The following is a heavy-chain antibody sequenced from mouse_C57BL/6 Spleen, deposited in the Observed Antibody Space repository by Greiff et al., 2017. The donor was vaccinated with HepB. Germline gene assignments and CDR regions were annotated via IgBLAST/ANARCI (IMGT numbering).Heavy chain of an antibody. D-gene: IGHD2-4*01. CDR1: GYAFSSSW. CDR3: ARHYDYERVYFDY. V-gene: IGHV1-82*01. CDR2: IYPGDGDT. J-gene: IGHJ2*01. Sequence: VKLQESGPELVKPGASVKISCKASGYAFSSSWMNWVKQRPGKGLEWIGRIYPGDGDTNYNGKFKGKATLTADKSSSTAYMQLSSLTSEDSAVYFCARHYDYERVYFDYWGQGTTLTVSS.